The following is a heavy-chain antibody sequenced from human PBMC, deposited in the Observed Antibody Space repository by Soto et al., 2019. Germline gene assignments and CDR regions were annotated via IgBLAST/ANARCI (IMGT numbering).Heavy chain of an antibody. CDR3: AREVGGGRQYYFDS. J-gene: IGHJ4*02. Sequence: QVHLVQSGAEVKKPGASVKVSCKASGYTFTGYYIHWVRQAPGQGLEWMGWTNPSNGGTNYAQKFQGRVTMTRDTSLSIGYMELTTLRSDDTAAFYCAREVGGGRQYYFDSWGLGTLVTVSS. D-gene: IGHD3-16*01. V-gene: IGHV1-2*02. CDR1: GYTFTGYY. CDR2: TNPSNGGT.